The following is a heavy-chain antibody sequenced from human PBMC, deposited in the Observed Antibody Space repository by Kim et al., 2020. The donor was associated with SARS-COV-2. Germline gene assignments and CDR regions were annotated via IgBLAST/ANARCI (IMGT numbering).Heavy chain of an antibody. Sequence: GGSLRLSCAASGFTVSSNYMSWVRQAPGKGLEWVSVIYSGGSTYYADSVKGRFTISRDNSKNTLYLQMNSLRAEDTAVYYCARGAMKSAYDPWGQGTLVTVSS. V-gene: IGHV3-53*01. CDR2: IYSGGST. CDR1: GFTVSSNY. CDR3: ARGAMKSAYDP. J-gene: IGHJ5*02.